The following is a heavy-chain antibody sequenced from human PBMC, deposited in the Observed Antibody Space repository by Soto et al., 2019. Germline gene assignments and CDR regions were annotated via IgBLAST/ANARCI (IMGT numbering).Heavy chain of an antibody. CDR3: ARVGPWLAIDY. CDR2: IGTAGDT. CDR1: GFTFSSYD. Sequence: GGSLRLSCAASGFTFSSYDMHWVRQATGKGLEWVSAIGTAGDTYYPGSVKGRFTISRENAKNSLYLQMNSLRAGDTAVYYCARVGPWLAIDYWGQGTLVTVSS. V-gene: IGHV3-13*01. D-gene: IGHD6-19*01. J-gene: IGHJ4*02.